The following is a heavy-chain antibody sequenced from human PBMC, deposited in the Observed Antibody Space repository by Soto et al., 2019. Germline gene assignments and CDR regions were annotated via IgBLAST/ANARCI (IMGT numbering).Heavy chain of an antibody. J-gene: IGHJ4*02. CDR1: GGSVSSNSYF. CDR3: AKGYSYYPN. V-gene: IGHV4-61*03. Sequence: SETLSLTCTVSGGSVSSNSYFWSWIRQPPGKGLEWIGYIYYSGTTNYNSSLKSRVTILLDTSRNHFSLKLSSVTAAETAVYYCAKGYSYYPNWGQGALVTVSS. CDR2: IYYSGTT. D-gene: IGHD3-16*01.